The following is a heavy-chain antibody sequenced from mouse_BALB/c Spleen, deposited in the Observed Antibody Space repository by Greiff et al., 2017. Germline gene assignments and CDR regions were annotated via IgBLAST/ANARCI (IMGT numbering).Heavy chain of an antibody. D-gene: IGHD2-4*01. Sequence: EVKLMESGPGLVKPSQSLSLTCTVTGYSITSDYAWNWIRQFPGNKLEWMGYISYSGSTSYNPSLKSRISITRDTSKNQFFLQLNSVTTEDTATYYCARWGYDYGWFAYWGQGTLVTVSA. V-gene: IGHV3-2*02. J-gene: IGHJ3*01. CDR1: GYSITSDYA. CDR2: ISYSGST. CDR3: ARWGYDYGWFAY.